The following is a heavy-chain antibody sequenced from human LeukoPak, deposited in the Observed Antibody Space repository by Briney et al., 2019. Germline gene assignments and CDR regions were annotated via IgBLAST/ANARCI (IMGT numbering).Heavy chain of an antibody. V-gene: IGHV1-18*01. CDR1: GYTFTSYG. J-gene: IGHJ6*02. CDR2: ISAYNGNT. CDR3: ARVGVTIFGVDYYCYGMDV. Sequence: ASVKVSCKASGYTFTSYGISWVRQAPGQGLEWMGWISAYNGNTNYAQKLQGRVTMTTGTSTSTAYMELRSLRSDDTAVYYCARVGVTIFGVDYYCYGMDVWGQGTTVTVSS. D-gene: IGHD3-3*01.